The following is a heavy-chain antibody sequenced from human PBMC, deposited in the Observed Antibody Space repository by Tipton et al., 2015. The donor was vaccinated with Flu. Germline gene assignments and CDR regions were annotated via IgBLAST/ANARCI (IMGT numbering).Heavy chain of an antibody. J-gene: IGHJ3*01. Sequence: TLSLTCSVSSGSISSYYWTWVRQAPGKGLEWIGYIYYTGTTSYNPSLESRVSISVDTSKTQSFRKLSSVTAAGTAIYYCARDDARFRRAFDVWGRGTPVSVSS. D-gene: IGHD2-21*01. CDR1: SGSISSYY. CDR2: IYYTGTT. V-gene: IGHV4-59*01. CDR3: ARDDARFRRAFDV.